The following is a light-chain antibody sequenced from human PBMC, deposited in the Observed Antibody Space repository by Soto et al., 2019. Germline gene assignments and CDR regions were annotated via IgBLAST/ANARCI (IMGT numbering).Light chain of an antibody. V-gene: IGLV1-47*01. Sequence: QSVLTQPPSASGTPGQRVTISCSGTSSNIGSNYVSWYQQLPGTAPKLLIFRNNHRPSGGPDRFSGSKSGTSASLAISGLRSEDEADYYCAAWDDSLSGRYVFGTGTKLTVL. J-gene: IGLJ1*01. CDR2: RNN. CDR3: AAWDDSLSGRYV. CDR1: SSNIGSNY.